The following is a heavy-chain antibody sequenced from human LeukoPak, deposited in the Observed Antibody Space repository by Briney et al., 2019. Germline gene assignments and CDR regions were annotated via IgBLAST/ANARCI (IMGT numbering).Heavy chain of an antibody. CDR1: GFIFSNYD. CDR2: ISHDGSKK. D-gene: IGHD2-21*02. V-gene: IGHV3-30*03. Sequence: AGGSLRLSCAASGFIFSNYDMHWVRQAPGKGLEWVAVISHDGSKKYYADSVKGRFTISRDNAKNSLYLQMNSLRAEDTAVYYCARPTVVVTGVGAFDIWGQGTMVTVSS. J-gene: IGHJ3*02. CDR3: ARPTVVVTGVGAFDI.